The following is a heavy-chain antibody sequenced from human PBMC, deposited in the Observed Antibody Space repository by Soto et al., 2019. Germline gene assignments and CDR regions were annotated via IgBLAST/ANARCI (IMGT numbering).Heavy chain of an antibody. Sequence: EVQLAESGGVLVQPGGSLRLSCVASGFTFSDHWMHWVRQAPGKGLVWVSRINSGGSRTNYADSVKVRFTISRDNAKNTLYLEMNSLSGEDTAVYYCARGNCSGDTCFFGGTHWGRGTLVTVSS. CDR1: GFTFSDHW. CDR2: INSGGSRT. CDR3: ARGNCSGDTCFFGGTH. J-gene: IGHJ4*02. D-gene: IGHD2-21*02. V-gene: IGHV3-74*01.